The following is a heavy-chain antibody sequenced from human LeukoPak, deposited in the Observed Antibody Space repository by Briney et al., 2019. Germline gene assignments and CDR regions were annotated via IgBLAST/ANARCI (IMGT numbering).Heavy chain of an antibody. CDR1: GFTFSSYS. CDR2: ISSSSSYI. D-gene: IGHD4-23*01. V-gene: IGHV3-21*01. Sequence: PGGSLRLSCAASGFTFSSYSMNWVRQAPGKGLEWVSSISSSSSYIYYADSVKGRFTISRDNAKNSLYLQMNSLRAEDTAVYYCARESYGGRDFQHWGQGTLVTVSS. CDR3: ARESYGGRDFQH. J-gene: IGHJ1*01.